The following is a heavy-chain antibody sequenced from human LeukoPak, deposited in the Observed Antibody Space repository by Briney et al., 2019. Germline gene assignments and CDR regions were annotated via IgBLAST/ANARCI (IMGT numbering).Heavy chain of an antibody. CDR3: ARDGFGTGSN. V-gene: IGHV3-7*03. CDR1: GLTFSNYW. Sequence: GGSLRLSCAASGLTFSNYWMDWVRQAPGKGLEWVANIKRDGSEKNYVDSVKGRFIISRDNAKNSLYLQMNTLRADDTAVYYCARDGFGTGSNWGQGTLVTVSS. CDR2: IKRDGSEK. J-gene: IGHJ4*02. D-gene: IGHD3-16*01.